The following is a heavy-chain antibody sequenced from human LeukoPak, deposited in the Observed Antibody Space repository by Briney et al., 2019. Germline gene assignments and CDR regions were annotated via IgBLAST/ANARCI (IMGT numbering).Heavy chain of an antibody. J-gene: IGHJ3*02. CDR1: GFTFDDYA. D-gene: IGHD3-3*01. Sequence: HPGGSLRLSCAASGFTFDDYAMHWVRHAPGKGLEWVSGISWNSGSIGYADSVKGRFTISRDNAKNSLHLQMNSLRAEDTAVYYCAKGSSGYDFWSGYFGSDAFDIWGQGTMVTVSS. CDR2: ISWNSGSI. V-gene: IGHV3-9*01. CDR3: AKGSSGYDFWSGYFGSDAFDI.